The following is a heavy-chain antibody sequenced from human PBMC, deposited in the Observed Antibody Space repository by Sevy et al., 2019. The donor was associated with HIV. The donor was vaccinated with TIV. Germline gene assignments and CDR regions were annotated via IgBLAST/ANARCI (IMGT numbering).Heavy chain of an antibody. CDR1: GFTFGDYA. V-gene: IGHV3-49*03. CDR3: TRDPDDYYGSGGYSLFDY. Sequence: GGSLRLSCTASGFTFGDYAMSWFRQAPGKGLEWVGFIRSKAYGGTTEYAASVKGRFTISRDDSKSIAYLQMNSLKTEDTAVYYCTRDPDDYYGSGGYSLFDYWGQGTLVTVSS. CDR2: IRSKAYGGTT. J-gene: IGHJ4*02. D-gene: IGHD3-10*01.